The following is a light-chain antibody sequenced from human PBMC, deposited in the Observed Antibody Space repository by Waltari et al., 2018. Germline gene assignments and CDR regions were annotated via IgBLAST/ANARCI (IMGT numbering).Light chain of an antibody. CDR1: QSVLYSSNNKNY. Sequence: DIVMTQSPDSLAVSLGERATINCESSQSVLYSSNNKNYLAWYQQKPGQPPKLLIYWASTREAGVPDRFSGGGSGTEFTLTINSLQAEDVGVYYCQQYYNTPRTFGQRTKVEVK. CDR2: WAS. V-gene: IGKV4-1*01. J-gene: IGKJ1*01. CDR3: QQYYNTPRT.